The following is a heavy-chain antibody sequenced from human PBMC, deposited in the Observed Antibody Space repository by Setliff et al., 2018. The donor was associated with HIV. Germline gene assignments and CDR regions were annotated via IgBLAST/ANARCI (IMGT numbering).Heavy chain of an antibody. CDR3: AGDYAGSGRPFDY. D-gene: IGHD6-19*01. CDR2: FDSSGGT. CDR1: GDSVRSSRYY. J-gene: IGHJ4*02. V-gene: IGHV4-61*02. Sequence: SETLSLTCTVSGDSVRSSRYYWSWIRQPAGMGLEWIGRFDSSGGTDCNPSLKSRVTISKDTSKNQLSLKLTSVTAADTAVYFCAGDYAGSGRPFDYWGQGTLVTVSS.